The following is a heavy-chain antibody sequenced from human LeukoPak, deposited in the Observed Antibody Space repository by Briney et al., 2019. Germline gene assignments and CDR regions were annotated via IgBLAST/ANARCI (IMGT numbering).Heavy chain of an antibody. CDR2: MNPNSGYT. Sequence: ASVNVSCKASGYTFINYDINWVRQAPGQGLEYMGWMNPNSGYTGSAQKFHGRVTMTRDTSIQTAYLELTTLTSDDTAVYYCARGYDYFHGMDVWGQGTRSASP. V-gene: IGHV1-8*02. J-gene: IGHJ6*02. CDR3: ARGYDYFHGMDV. CDR1: GYTFINYD.